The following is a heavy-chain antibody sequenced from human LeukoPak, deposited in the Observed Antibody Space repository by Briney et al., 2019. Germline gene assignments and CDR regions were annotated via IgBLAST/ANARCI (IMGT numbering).Heavy chain of an antibody. CDR2: MNPNSGNT. CDR1: GYTFTSYD. Sequence: GASVKVSCKASGYTFTSYDINWVRQATGQGLEWMGWMNPNSGNTGYAQKFQGRVTITRNTSISTAYMELSRLRSDDTAVYYCARVAGYDSSGYYGELDYWGQGTLVTVSS. V-gene: IGHV1-8*03. J-gene: IGHJ4*02. D-gene: IGHD3-22*01. CDR3: ARVAGYDSSGYYGELDY.